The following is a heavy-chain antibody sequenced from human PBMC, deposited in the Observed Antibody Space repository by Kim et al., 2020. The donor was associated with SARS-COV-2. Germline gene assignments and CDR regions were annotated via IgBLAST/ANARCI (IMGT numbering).Heavy chain of an antibody. V-gene: IGHV1-18*01. Sequence: ASVKVSCKGSGYSFPTYGISWVRQAPGKGLEWMGWISAYTGDKNSAQKFQDRVTLTTDTSKRTAYMEMTSLTPDDTAVYYCVRDLGAFYSGSDYWGQGTL. CDR3: VRDLGAFYSGSDY. CDR2: ISAYTGDK. CDR1: GYSFPTYG. J-gene: IGHJ4*02. D-gene: IGHD1-26*01.